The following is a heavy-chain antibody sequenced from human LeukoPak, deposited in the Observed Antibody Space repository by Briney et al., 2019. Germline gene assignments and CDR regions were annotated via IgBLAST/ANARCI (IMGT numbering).Heavy chain of an antibody. CDR2: ISSSSNTI. CDR1: GFTFSTYS. D-gene: IGHD2-2*01. V-gene: IGHV3-48*01. CDR3: APGYCSSSSCTHYFDY. Sequence: GGPLRLSCAASGFTFSTYSMNWVRQAPGKGLEWVSYISSSSNTIYYADSVKGRFTVSRDNAKNSLYLQMNSPGVEDTAVYYCAPGYCSSSSCTHYFDYWSQGTLVTVSS. J-gene: IGHJ4*02.